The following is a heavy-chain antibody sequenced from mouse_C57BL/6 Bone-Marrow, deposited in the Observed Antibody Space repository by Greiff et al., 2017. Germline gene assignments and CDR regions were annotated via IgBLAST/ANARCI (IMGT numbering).Heavy chain of an antibody. V-gene: IGHV1-59*01. Sequence: QVHVKQPGAELVRPGTSVKLSCKASGYTFTSYWMHWVKQRPGQGLEWIGVIDPSDSYTNYNQKFKGKATLTVDTSSSTAYMQLSSLTSEDSAVYYCARSATTVVPYYFDYWGQGTTLTVSS. J-gene: IGHJ2*01. CDR2: IDPSDSYT. CDR1: GYTFTSYW. CDR3: ARSATTVVPYYFDY. D-gene: IGHD1-1*01.